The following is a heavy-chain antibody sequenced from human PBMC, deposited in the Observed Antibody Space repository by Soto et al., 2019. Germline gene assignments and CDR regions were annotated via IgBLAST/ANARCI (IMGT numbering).Heavy chain of an antibody. D-gene: IGHD4-17*01. V-gene: IGHV3-48*01. J-gene: IGHJ4*02. CDR2: ISSSSFTI. CDR1: GFSFSDYS. Sequence: PGGSLRLSCAASGFSFSDYSMNWVRQAPGRGLEWVSYISSSSFTIHYADSVEGRFAISRDNAKNSLYLQMDSLRVEDTAVYYCARDPMDYGDYWYFDYWGRGTLVTVSS. CDR3: ARDPMDYGDYWYFDY.